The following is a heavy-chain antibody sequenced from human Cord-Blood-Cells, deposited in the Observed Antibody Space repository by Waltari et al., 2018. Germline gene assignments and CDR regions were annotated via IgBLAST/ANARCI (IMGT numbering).Heavy chain of an antibody. CDR1: GFTFSSYG. J-gene: IGHJ4*02. V-gene: IGHV3-30*18. D-gene: IGHD5-18*01. CDR2: ISYDGSNK. Sequence: QVQLVESGGGVVQPGRSLRLSCAASGFTFSSYGMPWVRQAPGKGLEWVAVISYDGSNKYYADSVKGRFTISRDNSKNTLYLQMNSLRAEDTAVYYCAKDRGYSYGYFDYWGQGTLVTVSS. CDR3: AKDRGYSYGYFDY.